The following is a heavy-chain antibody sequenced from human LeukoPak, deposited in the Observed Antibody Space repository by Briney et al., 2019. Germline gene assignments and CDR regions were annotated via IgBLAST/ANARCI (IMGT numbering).Heavy chain of an antibody. D-gene: IGHD7-27*01. V-gene: IGHV3-30-3*01. Sequence: GRSLRLSCAASGFTFNNYPMHWVRQAPGKGLEWVAVISYDGSNNYYADSVKGRFTISRDNSKNTLYLQMNSLRAEDTAVYYCAKDGSLGIVDYWGQGTLVTVSS. CDR2: ISYDGSNN. CDR1: GFTFNNYP. J-gene: IGHJ4*02. CDR3: AKDGSLGIVDY.